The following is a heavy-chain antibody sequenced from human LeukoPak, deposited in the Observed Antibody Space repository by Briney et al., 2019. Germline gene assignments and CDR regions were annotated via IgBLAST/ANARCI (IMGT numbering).Heavy chain of an antibody. D-gene: IGHD1-26*01. Sequence: PGGSLRLSCTASGFTLSGAWVNWVRQAPGKGLEWVSTISGSGGNTYYADSVKGRFTISRDNSKNTLSLQMNSLRVEDTAVYYCAGGNYGMDVWGQGTTVTVSS. V-gene: IGHV3-23*01. J-gene: IGHJ6*02. CDR3: AGGNYGMDV. CDR2: ISGSGGNT. CDR1: GFTLSGAW.